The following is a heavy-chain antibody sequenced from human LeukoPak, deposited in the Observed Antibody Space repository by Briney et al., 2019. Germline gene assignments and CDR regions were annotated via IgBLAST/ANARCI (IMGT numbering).Heavy chain of an antibody. V-gene: IGHV4-34*01. CDR2: IYYSGST. CDR1: GGSFSGYY. CDR3: ARGTSSSWYGSLRYYYYYMDV. J-gene: IGHJ6*03. Sequence: SETLSLTCAVYGGSFSGYYWSWIRQPPGKGLEWIGSIYYSGSTYYNPSLKSRVTISVDTSKNQFSLKLSSVTAADTAVYYCARGTSSSWYGSLRYYYYYMDVWGKGTTVTVSS. D-gene: IGHD6-13*01.